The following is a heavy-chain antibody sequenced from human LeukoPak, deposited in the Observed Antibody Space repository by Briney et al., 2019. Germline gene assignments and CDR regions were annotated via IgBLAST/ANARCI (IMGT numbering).Heavy chain of an antibody. V-gene: IGHV4-39*07. CDR1: GGSISGSSYY. CDR2: IYYSGST. Sequence: SETLSLTCTLSGGSISGSSYYWGWIRQPPGKGLEWIGSIYYSGSTYYNPSLKSRVTISVDTSKNQFSLKLSSVTAADTAVYYCARDLNRGEQQLVVHDAFDIWGQGTMVTVSS. D-gene: IGHD6-13*01. J-gene: IGHJ3*02. CDR3: ARDLNRGEQQLVVHDAFDI.